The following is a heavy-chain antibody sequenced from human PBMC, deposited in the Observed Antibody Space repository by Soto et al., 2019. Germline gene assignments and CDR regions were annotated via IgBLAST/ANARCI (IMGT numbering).Heavy chain of an antibody. CDR2: IYYSGSS. Sequence: QVQLQESGPGLVKPSQTLSLTCTVSGGSISSGGYYWSWIRQHPGKGLEWIGYIYYSGSSYYNPSLTSPVTISVDTSKNQFSLKLSSVTAADTAVYYCAGIYSGSPGGTLRYWGQGTLVTVSS. CDR1: GGSISSGGYY. CDR3: AGIYSGSPGGTLRY. D-gene: IGHD1-26*01. J-gene: IGHJ4*02. V-gene: IGHV4-31*01.